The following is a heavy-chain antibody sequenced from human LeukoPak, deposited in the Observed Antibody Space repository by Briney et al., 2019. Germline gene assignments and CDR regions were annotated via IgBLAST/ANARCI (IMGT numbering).Heavy chain of an antibody. CDR1: GFTFSSYG. CDR3: AKGGSSWSPRYYYYGMDV. Sequence: GSLRLSCAASGFTFSSYGMHWVRQAPGKGLEWVAVISYDGSNKYYADSVKGRFTISRDNSKNTLYLQINSLRAEDTAVYYCAKGGSSWSPRYYYYGMDVWGKGATVTVSS. D-gene: IGHD6-13*01. J-gene: IGHJ6*04. V-gene: IGHV3-30*18. CDR2: ISYDGSNK.